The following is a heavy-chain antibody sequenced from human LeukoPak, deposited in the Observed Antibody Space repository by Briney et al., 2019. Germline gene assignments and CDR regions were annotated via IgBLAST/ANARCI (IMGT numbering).Heavy chain of an antibody. CDR3: AKVRFLEWLTAEYFDY. D-gene: IGHD3-3*01. V-gene: IGHV3-23*01. Sequence: GGSLRLSCAASGFTFSSYAMSWVRQAPGKELEWVSAISGSGGSTYYADSVKGRFTISRDNSKNTLYLQMNSLRAEDTAVYYCAKVRFLEWLTAEYFDYWGQGTLVTVSS. CDR1: GFTFSSYA. J-gene: IGHJ4*02. CDR2: ISGSGGST.